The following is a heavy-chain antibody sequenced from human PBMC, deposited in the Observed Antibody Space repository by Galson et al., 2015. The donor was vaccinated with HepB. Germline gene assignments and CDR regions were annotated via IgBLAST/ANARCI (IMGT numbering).Heavy chain of an antibody. CDR3: ARDASQDIVIIPSPDYMDV. D-gene: IGHD2-15*01. J-gene: IGHJ6*03. CDR2: ISAYNGNT. V-gene: IGHV1-18*01. CDR1: GYTFTNFG. Sequence: SVKVSCKASGYTFTNFGISWVRQAPGQGLEWMGWISAYNGNTNYAQNLQGRVTMTTDTSTSTAHMELRSLRSDDTAVYYCARDASQDIVIIPSPDYMDVWGKETTVTVSS.